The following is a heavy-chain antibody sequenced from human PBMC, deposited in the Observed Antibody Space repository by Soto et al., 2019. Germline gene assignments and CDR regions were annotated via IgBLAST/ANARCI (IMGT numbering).Heavy chain of an antibody. V-gene: IGHV1-69*12. CDR2: IIPIFGTA. J-gene: IGHJ5*02. CDR3: ARARSGDHGWFDP. CDR1: VGTFSSYA. Sequence: QVQLVQSGAEVKKPGSSVKVSCKASVGTFSSYAISWVRQAPGQGLEWMGGIIPIFGTANYAQKFQGRVTSTADESTSTAYRELSSLRSEGTAVYYCARARSGDHGWFDPRGQGTLVTVSS. D-gene: IGHD3-10*01.